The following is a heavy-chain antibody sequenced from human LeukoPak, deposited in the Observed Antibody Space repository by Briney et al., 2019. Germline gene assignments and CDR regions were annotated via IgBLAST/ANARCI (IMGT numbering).Heavy chain of an antibody. J-gene: IGHJ4*02. D-gene: IGHD5-18*01. Sequence: SVKVSCKASGGTFSSFAISWVRQAPGQGLEWMGGIIPIFGTANYAQKFQGRVTIVADESTSTAYMELSSLRSEDTAVYYCVREGSYGETPFDYWGQGTLVTVSS. CDR2: IIPIFGTA. V-gene: IGHV1-69*13. CDR1: GGTFSSFA. CDR3: VREGSYGETPFDY.